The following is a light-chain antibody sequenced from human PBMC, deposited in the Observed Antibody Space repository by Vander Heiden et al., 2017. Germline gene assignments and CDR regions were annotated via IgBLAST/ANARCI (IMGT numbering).Light chain of an antibody. V-gene: IGLV3-25*03. CDR2: KDT. CDR3: QSADSSGTHV. CDR1: ALPNQF. Sequence: SSELTQPPSVSVAPGQTARITCSGDALPNQFAYWYQQKPGQAPVLLIYKDTERPSGIPERFSGSNSGTTATLTISDVQAEDEADDYCQSADSSGTHVFAAGTKVTV. J-gene: IGLJ1*01.